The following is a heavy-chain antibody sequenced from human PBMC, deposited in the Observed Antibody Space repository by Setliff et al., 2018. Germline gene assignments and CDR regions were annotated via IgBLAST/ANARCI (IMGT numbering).Heavy chain of an antibody. Sequence: SETLSLTCTVSGVSIANTASYWSWIRQPAGKTLEWIGQVYVGGNTYYNPSFESRVSISVDRSNNQFSLKLSSVTAADTAVYYCARGRAGHSGHWGQGTLVTVSS. CDR1: GVSIANTASY. CDR3: ARGRAGHSGH. J-gene: IGHJ4*02. CDR2: VYVGGNT. D-gene: IGHD6-19*01. V-gene: IGHV4-61*09.